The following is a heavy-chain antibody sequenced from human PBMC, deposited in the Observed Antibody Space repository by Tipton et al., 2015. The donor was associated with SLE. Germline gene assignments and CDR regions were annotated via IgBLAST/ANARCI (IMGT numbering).Heavy chain of an antibody. Sequence: SLRLSCEASRFTFSGYAMYWVRQAPGKGLEWVALIAHDGSNKYYADSMKGRFSISRDNVKNTLYLQMDSLRAEDTAIYYCTRRRRCTDGVCYFAFDVWGQGTVVTVSS. CDR2: IAHDGSNK. CDR3: TRRRRCTDGVCYFAFDV. J-gene: IGHJ3*01. CDR1: RFTFSGYA. D-gene: IGHD2-8*01. V-gene: IGHV3-30*04.